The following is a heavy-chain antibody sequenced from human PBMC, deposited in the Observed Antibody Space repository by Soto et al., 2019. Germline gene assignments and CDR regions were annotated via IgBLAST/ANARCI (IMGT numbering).Heavy chain of an antibody. Sequence: PSETLSLTCTVSGGSVSSGSYYWSWIRQPPGKGLEWIGYIYYSGSTNYNPSLKSRVTISVDTSKNQFSLKLSSVTAADTAVYYCARVVVVTAIPSVFDYWGQGTLVT. CDR3: ARVVVVTAIPSVFDY. J-gene: IGHJ4*02. V-gene: IGHV4-61*01. D-gene: IGHD2-21*02. CDR2: IYYSGST. CDR1: GGSVSSGSYY.